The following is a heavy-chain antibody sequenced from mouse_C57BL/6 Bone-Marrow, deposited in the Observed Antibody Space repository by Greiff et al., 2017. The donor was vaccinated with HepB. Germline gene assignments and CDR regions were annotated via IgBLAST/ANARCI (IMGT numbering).Heavy chain of an antibody. Sequence: EVQRVESEGGLVQPGSSMKLSCTASGFTFSDYYMAWVRQVPEKGLEWVANINYDGSSTYYLDSLKSRFIISRDNAKNILYLQMSSLKSEDTATYYCAASKRYYAMDYWGQGTSVTVSS. V-gene: IGHV5-16*01. D-gene: IGHD2-5*01. J-gene: IGHJ4*01. CDR1: GFTFSDYY. CDR3: AASKRYYAMDY. CDR2: INYDGSST.